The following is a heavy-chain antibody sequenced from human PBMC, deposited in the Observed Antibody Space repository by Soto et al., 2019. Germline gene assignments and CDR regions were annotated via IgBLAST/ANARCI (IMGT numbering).Heavy chain of an antibody. CDR3: ARDGNPHFFYGDYVEVYGMDV. CDR2: ISYDGSNK. J-gene: IGHJ6*02. V-gene: IGHV3-30-3*01. D-gene: IGHD4-17*01. Sequence: VGSLRLSCAASGFTFSSYAMHWVRQAPGKGLEWVAVISYDGSNKYYADSVKGRFTISRDNSKNTLYLQMNSLRAEDTAVYYCARDGNPHFFYGDYVEVYGMDVWGQGTTVTVSS. CDR1: GFTFSSYA.